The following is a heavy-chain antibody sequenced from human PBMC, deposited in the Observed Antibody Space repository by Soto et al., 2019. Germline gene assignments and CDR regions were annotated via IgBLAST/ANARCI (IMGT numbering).Heavy chain of an antibody. J-gene: IGHJ4*02. V-gene: IGHV3-30*18. D-gene: IGHD6-13*01. CDR1: GFTFSSYG. Sequence: GGSLELSCAASGFTFSSYGMHWVRQAPGKGLEWVAVISYDGSNKYYADSVKGRFTISRDNSKNTLYLQMNSLRAEDTAVYYCAKDLRQQLGPFDYWGQGTLVTVSS. CDR3: AKDLRQQLGPFDY. CDR2: ISYDGSNK.